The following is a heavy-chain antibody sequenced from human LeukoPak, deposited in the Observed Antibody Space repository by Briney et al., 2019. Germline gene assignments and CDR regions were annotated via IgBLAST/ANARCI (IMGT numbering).Heavy chain of an antibody. CDR2: IIPIFGTA. CDR3: ARGGIAARRDEAFDI. J-gene: IGHJ3*02. D-gene: IGHD6-6*01. CDR1: GGTFSSYA. Sequence: SVKVSCKASGGTFSSYAISWVRQAPGQGLEWMGGIIPIFGTANYAQKFQGRVTITADESTSTAYMELSSLRSEDTAVYYCARGGIAARRDEAFDIWGQGTMVTVSS. V-gene: IGHV1-69*01.